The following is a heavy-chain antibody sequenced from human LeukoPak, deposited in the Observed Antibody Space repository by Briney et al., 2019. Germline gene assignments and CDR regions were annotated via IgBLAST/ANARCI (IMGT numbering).Heavy chain of an antibody. CDR1: GYSISSGYY. V-gene: IGHV4-38-2*02. CDR3: ARMIVATIRIGVYFYHGMDV. CDR2: IFHSGTT. D-gene: IGHD5-12*01. Sequence: SETLSLTCTVSGYSISSGYYWGWIRQPPGKGLEWIGSIFHSGTTYSNPSLQGRVTLSVDTSKNQFSLNLTSVTAADTVVYYCARMIVATIRIGVYFYHGMDVWGQGTTVTVSS. J-gene: IGHJ6*02.